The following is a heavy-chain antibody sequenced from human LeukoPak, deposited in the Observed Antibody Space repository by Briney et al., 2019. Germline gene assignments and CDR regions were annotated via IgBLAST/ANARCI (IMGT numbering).Heavy chain of an antibody. Sequence: PGGSLRLSCAESGFTFSAYGMHWVRHAPGEGLEWVAFVNLDGSNKFYADSVKGRCTLSRHNTKNTLYLQIKILRGAHDGVYYCGNGGYDFWSGYPRIDGCDIWGEGTIVTVSS. V-gene: IGHV3-30*02. D-gene: IGHD3-3*01. CDR2: VNLDGSNK. J-gene: IGHJ3*02. CDR3: GNGGYDFWSGYPRIDGCDI. CDR1: GFTFSAYG.